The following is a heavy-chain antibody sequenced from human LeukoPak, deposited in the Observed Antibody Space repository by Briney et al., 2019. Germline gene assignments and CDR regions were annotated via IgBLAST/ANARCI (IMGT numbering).Heavy chain of an antibody. D-gene: IGHD3-22*01. CDR3: AAATYYYDSSGSDAFDI. Sequence: ASVKVSCKASGYTFTSYDINWVRQATGQGLEWMGWMNPNSGNTGYAQKFQGRVTMTRNTSISTAYMELSSLRSEDTAAYYCAAATYYYDSSGSDAFDIWGQGTMVTVSS. CDR1: GYTFTSYD. V-gene: IGHV1-8*01. CDR2: MNPNSGNT. J-gene: IGHJ3*02.